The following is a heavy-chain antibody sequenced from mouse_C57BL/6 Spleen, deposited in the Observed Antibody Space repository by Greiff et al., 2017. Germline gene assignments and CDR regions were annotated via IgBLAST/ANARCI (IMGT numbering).Heavy chain of an antibody. Sequence: QVQLKQPGAELVMPGASVKLSCKASGYTFTSYWMHWVKQRPGQGLEWIGEIDPSDSYTNSNQKFKGKSTLTVDKSSSTAYMQLSSLTSEDYAVYYCARLGGDAMDYWGQGTSVTVSS. CDR2: IDPSDSYT. J-gene: IGHJ4*01. CDR3: ARLGGDAMDY. CDR1: GYTFTSYW. V-gene: IGHV1-69*01.